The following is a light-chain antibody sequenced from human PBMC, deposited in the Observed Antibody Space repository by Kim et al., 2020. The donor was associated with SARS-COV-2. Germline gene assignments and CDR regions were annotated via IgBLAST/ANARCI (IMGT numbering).Light chain of an antibody. CDR2: GAS. CDR3: QQRSNWPLT. CDR1: QSVYSY. J-gene: IGKJ3*01. Sequence: LSLGERATRSCRASQSVYSYLAWYQQKPGQAPRLLIHGASYRATGIPARFSASGSGTDFTLTISSLEPEDFAVYYCQQRSNWPLTFGPGTKVDIK. V-gene: IGKV3-11*01.